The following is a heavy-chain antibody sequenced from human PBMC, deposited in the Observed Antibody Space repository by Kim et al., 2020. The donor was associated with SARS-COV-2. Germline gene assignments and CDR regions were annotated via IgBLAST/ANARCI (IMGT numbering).Heavy chain of an antibody. J-gene: IGHJ4*02. Sequence: GSTSYAQKCQGRVTMTRDTSTSTVYMELSSLRSEDTAVYYCARAIGYFDYWGQGTLVTVSS. CDR2: GST. V-gene: IGHV1-46*01. CDR3: ARAIGYFDY.